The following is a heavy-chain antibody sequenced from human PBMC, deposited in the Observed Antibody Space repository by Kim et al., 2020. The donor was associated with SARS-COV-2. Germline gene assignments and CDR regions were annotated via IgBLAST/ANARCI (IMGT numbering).Heavy chain of an antibody. V-gene: IGHV4-34*01. Sequence: YNPSLKSRVTISVDTSKNQFSLKLTSLTAADAAVYFCARAADVRAWYVPYWGQGTLVTVSS. D-gene: IGHD6-19*01. CDR3: ARAADVRAWYVPY. J-gene: IGHJ4*02.